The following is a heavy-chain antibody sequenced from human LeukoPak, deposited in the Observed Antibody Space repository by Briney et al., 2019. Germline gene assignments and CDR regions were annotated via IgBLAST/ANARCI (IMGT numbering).Heavy chain of an antibody. CDR2: IYYSGST. CDR1: GGSISSSSYY. CDR3: ARHGYGSGNYCDY. J-gene: IGHJ4*02. Sequence: SETLSLTCTVSGGSISSSSYYWGWIRQPPGKGLEWIGSIYYSGSTNYNPSLKSRVTMSVDTSKNQFSLKLTSVTAADTAVYYCARHGYGSGNYCDYWGQGTLVTVSS. V-gene: IGHV4-39*07. D-gene: IGHD3-10*01.